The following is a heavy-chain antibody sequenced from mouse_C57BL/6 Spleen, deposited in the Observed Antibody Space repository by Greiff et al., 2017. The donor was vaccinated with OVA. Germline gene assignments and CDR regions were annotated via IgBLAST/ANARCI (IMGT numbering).Heavy chain of an antibody. D-gene: IGHD2-1*01. CDR1: GYTFTDYY. J-gene: IGHJ4*01. V-gene: IGHV1-76*01. CDR2: IYPGSGNT. Sequence: QVQLQQSGAELVRPGASVKLSCKASGYTFTDYYINWVKQRPGQGLEWIARIYPGSGNTYYNEKFKGKATLTAEKSSSTAYMQLSSLTSEDSAVYFCARSRGNYVDYAMDYWGQGTSVTVSS. CDR3: ARSRGNYVDYAMDY.